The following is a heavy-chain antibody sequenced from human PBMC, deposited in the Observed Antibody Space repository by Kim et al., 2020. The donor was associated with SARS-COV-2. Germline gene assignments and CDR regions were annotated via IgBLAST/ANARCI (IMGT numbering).Heavy chain of an antibody. V-gene: IGHV1-69*04. Sequence: SVKVSCKASGGTFSSYAISWVRQAPGQGLEWMGRIIPILGIANYAQKFQGRVTITADKSTSTAYMELSSLRSEDTAVYYWVLLGYYYDSSGYSDYWGQG. D-gene: IGHD3-22*01. CDR2: IIPILGIA. J-gene: IGHJ4*02. CDR1: GGTFSSYA. CDR3: VLLGYYYDSSGYSDY.